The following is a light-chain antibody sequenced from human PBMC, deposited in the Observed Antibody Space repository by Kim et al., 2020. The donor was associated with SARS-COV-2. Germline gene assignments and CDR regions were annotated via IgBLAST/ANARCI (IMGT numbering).Light chain of an antibody. V-gene: IGLV10-54*01. Sequence: QAGLTQPPSVSKDLRQTATLTCTGNSNNVGNRGAASLQQHQGHPPKLLSYRNNNRPSGISERFSASRSGNTASLTIIGLQPEDEADYFCSTWDSSLSAVVFGGGTQLAVL. J-gene: IGLJ2*01. CDR2: RNN. CDR1: SNNVGNRG. CDR3: STWDSSLSAVV.